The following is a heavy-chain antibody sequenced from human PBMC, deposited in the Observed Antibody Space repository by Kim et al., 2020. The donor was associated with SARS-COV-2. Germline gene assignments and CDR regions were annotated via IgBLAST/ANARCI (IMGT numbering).Heavy chain of an antibody. CDR1: GFTFSDYS. CDR3: TTLTVVTGRPNY. V-gene: IGHV3-74*01. J-gene: IGHJ4*02. CDR2: IHHDGGVT. Sequence: GGSLRLSCAASGFTFSDYSMHWVRQAPGKGLVWVSNIHHDGGVTNYADSVKGRFTISRDNAKNTVYLQMNSLRAEDTAVYYCTTLTVVTGRPNYWGQGTLVTVST. D-gene: IGHD3-22*01.